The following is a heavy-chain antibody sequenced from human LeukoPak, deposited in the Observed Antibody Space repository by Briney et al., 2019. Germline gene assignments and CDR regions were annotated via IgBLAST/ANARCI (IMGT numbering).Heavy chain of an antibody. Sequence: ASVKVSCKASGYTFTGYYMHWVRQAPGQGLEWMGWINPNSGGTNYAQKFQGRVTMTRDTSISTAYMELSRLRSDDTAVYYCARDYYDILTGYPSLPWEGWGQGTLVTVSS. J-gene: IGHJ4*02. CDR2: INPNSGGT. V-gene: IGHV1-2*02. CDR3: ARDYYDILTGYPSLPWEG. CDR1: GYTFTGYY. D-gene: IGHD3-9*01.